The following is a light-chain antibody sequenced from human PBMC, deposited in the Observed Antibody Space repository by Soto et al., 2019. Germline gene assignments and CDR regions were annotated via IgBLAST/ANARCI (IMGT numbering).Light chain of an antibody. V-gene: IGKV3-15*01. Sequence: ELVMTQSPATLSVAPGERSTLSCRASQSVSSNLAWYQQKPGQAPRILIYGESTRATGIPDRLSGSGSGTGFNLTISSLQSEDFAVYYCQQYNKWPLTFGPGTKVDIK. CDR1: QSVSSN. J-gene: IGKJ3*01. CDR3: QQYNKWPLT. CDR2: GES.